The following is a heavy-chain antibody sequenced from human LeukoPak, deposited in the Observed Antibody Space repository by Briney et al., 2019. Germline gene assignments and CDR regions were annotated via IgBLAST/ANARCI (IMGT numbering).Heavy chain of an antibody. Sequence: GGSLRLSRAASGFTFSSYAMSWVRQAPGKGLEWVANIKQDGSEKYYVDSVKGRFTISRDNAKNSLYLQMNSLRAEDTAVYYCARGRDGYNLPLEDWGQGTLVTVSS. CDR2: IKQDGSEK. J-gene: IGHJ4*02. V-gene: IGHV3-7*03. D-gene: IGHD5-24*01. CDR3: ARGRDGYNLPLED. CDR1: GFTFSSYA.